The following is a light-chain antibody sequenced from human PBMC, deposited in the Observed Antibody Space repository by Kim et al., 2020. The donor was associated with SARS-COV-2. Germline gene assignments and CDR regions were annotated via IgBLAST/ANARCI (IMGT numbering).Light chain of an antibody. V-gene: IGLV1-44*01. J-gene: IGLJ2*01. CDR2: GDN. CDR1: RSSIGCNT. CDR3: SAWDDTLKVV. Sequence: PGQRVTISCAESRSSIGCNTVICYQQLPGMAPKLLIYGDNQRPSGVPDRFSGSKSGTSASLAISGLQSEDEAEYYCSAWDDTLKVVFGGGTQLTVL.